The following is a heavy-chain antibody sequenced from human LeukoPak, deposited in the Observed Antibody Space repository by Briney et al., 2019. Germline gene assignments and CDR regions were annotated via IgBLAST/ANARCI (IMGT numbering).Heavy chain of an antibody. D-gene: IGHD3-22*01. V-gene: IGHV4-34*01. Sequence: SETLSLTCAVYGGSFSGYYWSWLRQPPGKGLEWIGEINHSGSTNYNPSLKCRVTISVDTSKNQFSLKLSSVTAADTAVYYCARGLFMIVVVHPLPFDPWGQGTLVTVSS. CDR1: GGSFSGYY. CDR2: INHSGST. CDR3: ARGLFMIVVVHPLPFDP. J-gene: IGHJ5*02.